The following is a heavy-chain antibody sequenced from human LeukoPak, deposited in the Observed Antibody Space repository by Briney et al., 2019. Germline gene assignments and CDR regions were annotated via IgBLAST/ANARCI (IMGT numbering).Heavy chain of an antibody. CDR3: AIFSPRDYYYYGMDV. CDR2: SDPSDSYT. Sequence: GESLKISCKGSGYSFTSYWISWVRQMPGKGLEWMGRSDPSDSYTNYSPSFQGHVTISADKSISTAYLQWSSLKASDTAMYYCAIFSPRDYYYYGMDVWGQGTTVTVSS. J-gene: IGHJ6*02. V-gene: IGHV5-10-1*01. CDR1: GYSFTSYW. D-gene: IGHD2-21*01.